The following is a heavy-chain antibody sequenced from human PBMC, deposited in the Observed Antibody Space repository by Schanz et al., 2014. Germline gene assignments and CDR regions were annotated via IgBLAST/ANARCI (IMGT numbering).Heavy chain of an antibody. D-gene: IGHD2-15*01. J-gene: IGHJ4*02. V-gene: IGHV1-46*01. CDR2: FHHEDGDT. CDR3: ARGSLAGYVALLMAANDY. Sequence: QVQLVQSGAEVKKPGASVKVSCKASGYTFTSDSMHWVRQAPGQGLEWMGGFHHEDGDTVYAQKFQTRVTLTRDTSTGTAYLGLTRLRFEDTAVYYCARGSLAGYVALLMAANDYWGQGTLLTVSS. CDR1: GYTFTSDS.